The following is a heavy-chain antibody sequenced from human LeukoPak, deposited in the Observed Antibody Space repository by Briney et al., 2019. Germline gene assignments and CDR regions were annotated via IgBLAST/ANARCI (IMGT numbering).Heavy chain of an antibody. CDR1: XFIFSSFL. J-gene: IGHJ4*02. V-gene: IGHV3-7*04. CDR3: ARRSWGSYSPFDY. Sequence: PGGSLRLSCAASXFIFSSFLMSWVRQAPGKGLEWVANIKQDGSEKYYVDSVKGRFTISRDNAKNSLYLQMNSLRAEDTAVYYCARRSWGSYSPFDYWGQGTLVTVSS. CDR2: IKQDGSEK. D-gene: IGHD3-16*01.